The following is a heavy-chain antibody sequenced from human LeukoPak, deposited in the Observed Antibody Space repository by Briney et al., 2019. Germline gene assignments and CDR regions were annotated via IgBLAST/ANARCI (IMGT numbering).Heavy chain of an antibody. CDR2: VSGRGYNT. J-gene: IGHJ5*02. CDR3: AKLGWELFNWFDP. Sequence: HPGGSLRLSCAASGFTFSSYAMSWARQAPGKGLEWVSAVSGRGYNTYYADSVKGRFTISRDNSRNTLYLQMNSLRAEDTAVYYCAKLGWELFNWFDPWGQGTLVTVSS. CDR1: GFTFSSYA. V-gene: IGHV3-23*01. D-gene: IGHD1-26*01.